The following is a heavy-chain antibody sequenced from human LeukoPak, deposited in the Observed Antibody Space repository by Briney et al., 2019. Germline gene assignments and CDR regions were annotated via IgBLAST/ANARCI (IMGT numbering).Heavy chain of an antibody. J-gene: IGHJ4*02. CDR2: ISAYNGNT. D-gene: IGHD3-22*01. CDR3: ARSPDYYASSGTFDY. V-gene: IGHV1-18*01. Sequence: ASVKVSCKASGYTFISYGISWVRQAPGQGLEWMGWISAYNGNTNYAQKLQGRVTMTTDTSTSTAYLQLRSLRSDDTAVYYCARSPDYYASSGTFDYWGQGTLVTVSS. CDR1: GYTFISYG.